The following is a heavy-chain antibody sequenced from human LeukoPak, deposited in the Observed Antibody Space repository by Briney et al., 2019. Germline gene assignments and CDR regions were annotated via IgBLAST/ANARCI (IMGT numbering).Heavy chain of an antibody. Sequence: SETLSLTCTVSGYSISSGYYWGWIRQPPGKGLEWIGSIYHSGSTYYNPSLKSRVTISVDTSKNQFSLKLSSVTAADTAVYYCARERGYHGYFDYWGQGTLVTVSS. V-gene: IGHV4-38-2*02. D-gene: IGHD2-2*01. J-gene: IGHJ4*02. CDR2: IYHSGST. CDR1: GYSISSGYY. CDR3: ARERGYHGYFDY.